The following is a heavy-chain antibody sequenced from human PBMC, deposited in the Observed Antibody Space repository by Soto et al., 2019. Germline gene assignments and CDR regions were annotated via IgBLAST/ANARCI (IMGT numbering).Heavy chain of an antibody. CDR2: IYYSGSA. Sequence: QVQLQESGPGLVKPSETLSLTCTVSGASIRSFHWSWIRQTPGKGLEWIGYIYYSGSANYNPSLKSRVTFSVDTSRNQVSLKLSSVTAADTGVYYCAAAVPAEYVFPYYYMVVWGRGTTVTVSS. CDR1: GASIRSFH. CDR3: AAAVPAEYVFPYYYMVV. V-gene: IGHV4-59*01. D-gene: IGHD3-16*01. J-gene: IGHJ6*03.